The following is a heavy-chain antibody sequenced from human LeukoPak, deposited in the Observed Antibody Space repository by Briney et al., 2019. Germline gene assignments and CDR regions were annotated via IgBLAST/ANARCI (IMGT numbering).Heavy chain of an antibody. Sequence: SETLSLTCAVYGASFSDYYWWSWIRQPPGKGLEWIGEISHSGNAKYAPSLKSRVTISLDTSKNQFSLKVNSLTAADTAVYYCARDGARSDFDYWGQGTLVTVSS. D-gene: IGHD3-3*01. V-gene: IGHV4-34*01. CDR2: ISHSGNA. J-gene: IGHJ4*02. CDR1: GASFSDYY. CDR3: ARDGARSDFDY.